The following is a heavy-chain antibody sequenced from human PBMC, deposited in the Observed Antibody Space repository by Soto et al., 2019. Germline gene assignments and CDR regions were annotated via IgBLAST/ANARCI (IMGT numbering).Heavy chain of an antibody. D-gene: IGHD4-4*01. V-gene: IGHV1-2*04. J-gene: IGHJ6*02. CDR3: ARGLQVTRSMDV. Sequence: PVKVSCKASGYTFTGYFIRWGRLAPGQGLEWMGWINPNSGGTNYAQKFQGWVTMTRDTSISTAYMELSRLRSDDTAVYYCARGLQVTRSMDVWGQGTTVTVSS. CDR2: INPNSGGT. CDR1: GYTFTGYF.